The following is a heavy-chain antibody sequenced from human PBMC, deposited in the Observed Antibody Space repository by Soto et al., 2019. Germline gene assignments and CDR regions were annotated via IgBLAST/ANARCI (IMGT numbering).Heavy chain of an antibody. CDR1: GFSLTTNGVG. J-gene: IGHJ4*02. Sequence: SGPTLVNPTQTLTLTCTFSGFSLTTNGVGVGWIRQPPGKALEWLALIYWDDDKRYSPSLNSRLTITKDTSKNQVVLTMTDMEPVDTATYYCAHRRGAPGHFDSWGQGALVTFSS. D-gene: IGHD2-2*01. CDR2: IYWDDDK. V-gene: IGHV2-5*02. CDR3: AHRRGAPGHFDS.